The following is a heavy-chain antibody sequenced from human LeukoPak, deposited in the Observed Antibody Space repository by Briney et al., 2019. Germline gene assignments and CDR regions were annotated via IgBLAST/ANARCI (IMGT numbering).Heavy chain of an antibody. CDR3: AKNGDRGAYCTGGTCYPYFYYYMDV. CDR1: GFTFSDYY. Sequence: GGSLRLSCVASGFTFSDYYMSWIRQAPGKGLEWVSYISSSGSTIYYADSVKGRFTISRDNAKNSLYLQMNSLRAEDTAIYYCAKNGDRGAYCTGGTCYPYFYYYMDVWGKGTTVTI. CDR2: ISSSGSTI. V-gene: IGHV3-11*01. J-gene: IGHJ6*03. D-gene: IGHD2-15*01.